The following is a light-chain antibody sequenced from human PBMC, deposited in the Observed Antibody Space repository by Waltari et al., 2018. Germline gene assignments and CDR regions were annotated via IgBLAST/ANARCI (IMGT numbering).Light chain of an antibody. CDR1: GSNLGAGYD. CDR3: QSYDTSLSVV. V-gene: IGLV1-40*01. CDR2: GPS. J-gene: IGLJ2*01. Sequence: QSVLTQPPSVSGAPGQRVSISCTGSGSNLGAGYDVHWYQQHPGKAPKLLIYGPSTGPPGVPDRFFGSQAGTSASLAITALQAEDEAEYYCQSYDTSLSVVFGGGTKLTVL.